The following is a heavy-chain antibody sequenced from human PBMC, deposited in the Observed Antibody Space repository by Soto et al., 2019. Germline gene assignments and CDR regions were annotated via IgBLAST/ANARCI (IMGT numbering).Heavy chain of an antibody. J-gene: IGHJ4*02. CDR2: VYYRGRS. V-gene: IGHV4-39*01. Sequence: KRXETLSLTCAVSGGSVTNSSYYWGWIRQSRGKGLEWIGSVYYRGRSYSKSSVKSRVTISVDTSKNRFSLSLNSVTASDTAVYFCVSQRTTVPTQAYFDYWGPGALVTVSS. CDR3: VSQRTTVPTQAYFDY. CDR1: GGSVTNSSYY. D-gene: IGHD4-17*01.